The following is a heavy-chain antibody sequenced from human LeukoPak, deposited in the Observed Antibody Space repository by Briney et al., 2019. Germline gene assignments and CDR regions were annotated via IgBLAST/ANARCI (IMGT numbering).Heavy chain of an antibody. Sequence: ASVKVSRKASGGTFSSYATSWVRQAPGQGLEWMGGIIPIFGTANYAQKFQGRVTITADESTSTAYMELSSLRSEDTAVYYCASIDFGPFDYWGQGTLVTVSS. J-gene: IGHJ4*02. V-gene: IGHV1-69*01. CDR3: ASIDFGPFDY. CDR1: GGTFSSYA. CDR2: IIPIFGTA. D-gene: IGHD3-3*01.